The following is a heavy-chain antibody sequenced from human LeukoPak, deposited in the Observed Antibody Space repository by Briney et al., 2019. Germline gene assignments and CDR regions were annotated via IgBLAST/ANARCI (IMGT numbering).Heavy chain of an antibody. CDR3: ARVNNDFWSGYYTH. D-gene: IGHD3-3*01. Sequence: SGTLSLTCTVSGGSISSYYWSWIRQPPGKGLEWIGYIYYSGSTNYNPSLKSRVTISVDTSKNQFSLKLSSVTAADTAVYYCARVNNDFWSGYYTHWGQGTLVTVSS. CDR1: GGSISSYY. V-gene: IGHV4-59*08. J-gene: IGHJ4*02. CDR2: IYYSGST.